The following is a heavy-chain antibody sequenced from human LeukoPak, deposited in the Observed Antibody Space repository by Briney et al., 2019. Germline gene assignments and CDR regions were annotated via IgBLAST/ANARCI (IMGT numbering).Heavy chain of an antibody. D-gene: IGHD2-8*01. J-gene: IGHJ4*02. CDR2: ISSRSSYI. CDR1: GFTFSSYN. V-gene: IGHV3-21*03. Sequence: GGSLRLSCAASGFTFSSYNMNWVRQAPGKGLEWVSSISSRSSYINYADSVKGRFAISRDNAKNSLYLQMNSLTTEDTAVYFCAHRDRKMVRVDYWGQGTLVTVSS. CDR3: AHRDRKMVRVDY.